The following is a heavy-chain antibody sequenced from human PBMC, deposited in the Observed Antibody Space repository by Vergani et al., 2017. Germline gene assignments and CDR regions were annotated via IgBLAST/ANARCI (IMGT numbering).Heavy chain of an antibody. CDR2: IYYSGST. Sequence: QLQLQESGPGLVKPSETLSLTCTVPGGSISSSSYYWSWIRQPPGKGLEWIGYIYYSGSTNYNPSLKSRVTISVDTSKNQFSLKLSSVTAADTAVYYCARTKERSGYYTYSYYYYYMDVWGKGTTVTVSS. D-gene: IGHD3-3*01. CDR1: GGSISSSSYY. J-gene: IGHJ6*03. CDR3: ARTKERSGYYTYSYYYYYMDV. V-gene: IGHV4-61*01.